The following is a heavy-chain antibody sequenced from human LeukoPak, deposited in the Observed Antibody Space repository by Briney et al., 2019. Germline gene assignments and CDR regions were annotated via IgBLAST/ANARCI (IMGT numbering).Heavy chain of an antibody. CDR2: IKSKTDGGTT. J-gene: IGHJ3*02. V-gene: IGHV3-15*01. CDR3: TTDLKYYYDSSAQEAFDI. CDR1: GFTFSNAW. Sequence: PGGSLRLSCAASGFTFSNAWMSWVRQAPGKGLEWVGRIKSKTDGGTTDYAAPVKGRFTISRDDSKNTLYLQMNSLKTEDTAVYYCTTDLKYYYDSSAQEAFDIWGQGTMVTVSS. D-gene: IGHD3-22*01.